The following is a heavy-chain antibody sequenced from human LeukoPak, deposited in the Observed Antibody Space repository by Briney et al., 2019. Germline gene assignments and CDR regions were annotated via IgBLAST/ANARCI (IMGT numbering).Heavy chain of an antibody. D-gene: IGHD2-21*01. Sequence: GGSLRLSCAASGFTFSSYWMTWVRQAPGKGLEWVANIKQDGTEKHYVDSVKGRFTISRDNAKSSLYLQMNSLRAEDTAVYYCVRDLDAYVVVIAYDAFDIWGQGTMVTVSS. J-gene: IGHJ3*02. CDR2: IKQDGTEK. V-gene: IGHV3-7*01. CDR1: GFTFSSYW. CDR3: VRDLDAYVVVIAYDAFDI.